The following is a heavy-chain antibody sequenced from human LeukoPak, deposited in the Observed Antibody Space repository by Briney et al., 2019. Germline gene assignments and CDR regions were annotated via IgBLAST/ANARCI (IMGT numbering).Heavy chain of an antibody. CDR3: ARDYCSSTSCYLFYFDY. CDR2: INHGGST. Sequence: PSETLSLTCAVYGGSFSGYYWSWIRQPPGKGLEWIGEINHGGSTNYNPSLKSRVTISVDTSKNQFSLKLSSVTAADTAVYYCARDYCSSTSCYLFYFDYWGQGTPVTVSS. V-gene: IGHV4-34*01. CDR1: GGSFSGYY. J-gene: IGHJ4*02. D-gene: IGHD2-2*01.